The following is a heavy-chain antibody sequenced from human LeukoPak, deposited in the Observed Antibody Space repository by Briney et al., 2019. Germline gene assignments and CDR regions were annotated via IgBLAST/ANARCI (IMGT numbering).Heavy chain of an antibody. CDR2: INPNSGGT. CDR3: ARASSATFHFDY. Sequence: ASVKVSCKASGYTFTGYYMHWVRQAPGQGLEWMGRINPNSGGTNHAQKFQGRVTMTRDTSISTAYMELSRLRSDDTAVYYCARASSATFHFDYWGQGTLVTVSS. D-gene: IGHD2-15*01. CDR1: GYTFTGYY. J-gene: IGHJ4*02. V-gene: IGHV1-2*06.